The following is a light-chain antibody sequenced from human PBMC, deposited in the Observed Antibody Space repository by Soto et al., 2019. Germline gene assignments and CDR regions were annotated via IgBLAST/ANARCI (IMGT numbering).Light chain of an antibody. CDR1: SSDVGGYNY. J-gene: IGLJ1*01. CDR2: DVT. V-gene: IGLV2-11*01. CDR3: CSYAGRYV. Sequence: QSVLTQPRSVSGSPGQSVTISCTATSSDVGGYNYVSWYQQHPGKAPKLIIYDVTQRPSGVPDRFSGSKSGNTASLTISGLQAEDEADCYCCSYAGRYVFGTGTKLTVL.